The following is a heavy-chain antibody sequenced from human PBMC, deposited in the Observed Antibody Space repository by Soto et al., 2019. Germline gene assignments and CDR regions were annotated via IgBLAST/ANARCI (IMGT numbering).Heavy chain of an antibody. Sequence: GGSLRLSCAASGFTFSSYSMNWVRQAPGKGLEWVSYISSSSSTIYYADSVKGRFTISRDNAKNSLYLQMNSLRAEDTAVYYCAREKRSRVATIKGNFDYWGQGTLVTVSS. D-gene: IGHD5-12*01. J-gene: IGHJ4*02. V-gene: IGHV3-48*01. CDR3: AREKRSRVATIKGNFDY. CDR2: ISSSSSTI. CDR1: GFTFSSYS.